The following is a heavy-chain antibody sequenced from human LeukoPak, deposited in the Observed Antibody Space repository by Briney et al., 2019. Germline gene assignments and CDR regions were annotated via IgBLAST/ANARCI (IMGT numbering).Heavy chain of an antibody. CDR3: ASNDLSSGWYGDY. D-gene: IGHD6-19*01. CDR1: GFTFRSYG. V-gene: IGHV3-30*03. CDR2: ISYDGYTK. J-gene: IGHJ4*02. Sequence: PGRSLRLSCAASGFTFRSYGIHWVRQAPGKGLEWVAVISYDGYTKLYADSVKGRFTISRDTSENTLYLQMNSLRAEDTAVYYCASNDLSSGWYGDYWGQGTLVTVSS.